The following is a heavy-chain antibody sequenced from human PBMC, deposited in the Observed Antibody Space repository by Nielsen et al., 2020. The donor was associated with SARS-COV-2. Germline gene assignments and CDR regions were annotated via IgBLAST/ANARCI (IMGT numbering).Heavy chain of an antibody. CDR2: IWYDGSNK. J-gene: IGHJ4*02. CDR3: AREFGGYSYGYEDY. CDR1: GFTFSSYG. V-gene: IGHV3-33*01. Sequence: GGSLRLSCAASGFTFSSYGMHWVRQAPGKGLEWVAVIWYDGSNKYYADSVKGRFTISRDNAKNSLYLQMNSLRAEDTAVYYCAREFGGYSYGYEDYWGQGTLVTVSS. D-gene: IGHD5-18*01.